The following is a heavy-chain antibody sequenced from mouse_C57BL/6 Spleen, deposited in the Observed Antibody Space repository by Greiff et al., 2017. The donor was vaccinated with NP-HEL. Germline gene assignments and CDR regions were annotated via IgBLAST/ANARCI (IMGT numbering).Heavy chain of an antibody. D-gene: IGHD2-5*01. V-gene: IGHV1-62-2*01. CDR1: GYTFTEYT. Sequence: QVQLQQSGAELVKPGASVKLSCKASGYTFTEYTIHWVKQRSGQGLEWIGWFYPGSGSIKYNENFKDKATLTADKSSSTVYMELSSLTSEDSAVYFWARHEDKGYYSNHWYYFDYLGQGTTLTVSS. J-gene: IGHJ2*01. CDR3: ARHEDKGYYSNHWYYFDY. CDR2: FYPGSGSI.